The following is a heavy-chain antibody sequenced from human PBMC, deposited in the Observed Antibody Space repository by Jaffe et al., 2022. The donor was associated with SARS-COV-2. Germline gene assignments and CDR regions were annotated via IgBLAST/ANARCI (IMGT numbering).Heavy chain of an antibody. V-gene: IGHV5-10-1*03. CDR3: ARQGRLAGSSYAFYDY. D-gene: IGHD3-16*01. Sequence: EVQVVQSGAEVKKAGESLRISCKGSGYSFTTYWISWVRQMPGKGLEWMGNLDPSDSYTNYSPSFQGHVTISADKSISTAYLQWSSLKASDTAMYYCARQGRLAGSSYAFYDYWGQGTLVTVSS. CDR2: LDPSDSYT. CDR1: GYSFTTYW. J-gene: IGHJ4*02.